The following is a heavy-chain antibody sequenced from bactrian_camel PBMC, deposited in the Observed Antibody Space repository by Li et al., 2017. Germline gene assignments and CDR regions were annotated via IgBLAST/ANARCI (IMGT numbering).Heavy chain of an antibody. V-gene: IGHV3S40*01. D-gene: IGHD2*01. J-gene: IGHJ6*01. CDR2: IYTAGSGSR. CDR3: AAGQNGGTLFGGVRFGY. Sequence: VQLVESGGGPVQAGGSLRLSCAASGLPDTYNCMGWFRQVPGKEREGVGSIYTAGSGSRWYADSVKGRFTISRDYANNTVALQMSSLKPDDTAMYYCAAGQNGGTLFGGVRFGYWGQGTQVTVS. CDR1: GLPDTYNC.